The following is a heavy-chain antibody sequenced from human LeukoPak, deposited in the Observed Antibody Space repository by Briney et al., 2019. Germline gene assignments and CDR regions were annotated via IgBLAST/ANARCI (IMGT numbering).Heavy chain of an antibody. V-gene: IGHV3-23*01. CDR3: ARRGTVFSYAY. Sequence: GGSLRLSCAASGFTFSSYAMTWVRXAPGRXLEWVSGITSSGGGTYYADSVKGRFTISRDNSKNTLYLQMNSLRAEDTALYYCARRGTVFSYAYWGQGTLVTVSS. J-gene: IGHJ4*02. CDR1: GFTFSSYA. D-gene: IGHD1-1*01. CDR2: ITSSGGGT.